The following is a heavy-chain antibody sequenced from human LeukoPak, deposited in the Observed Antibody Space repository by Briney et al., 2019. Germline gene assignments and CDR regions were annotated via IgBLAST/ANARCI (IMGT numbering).Heavy chain of an antibody. Sequence: GGSLRLSCAASGYTFTSYYMHWVRQAPGQGLEWMGIINPSGGSTSYAQKFQGRVTMTRDTSTSTVYMELSSLRSEDTAVYYCARGEYDFWSGPPAFDYWGQGTLVTVSS. CDR2: INPSGGST. V-gene: IGHV1-46*01. CDR1: GYTFTSYY. J-gene: IGHJ4*02. CDR3: ARGEYDFWSGPPAFDY. D-gene: IGHD3-3*01.